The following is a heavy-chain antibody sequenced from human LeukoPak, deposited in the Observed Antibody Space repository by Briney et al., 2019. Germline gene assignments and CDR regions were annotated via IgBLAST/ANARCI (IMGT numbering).Heavy chain of an antibody. J-gene: IGHJ4*02. V-gene: IGHV5-51*07. D-gene: IGHD1-26*01. CDR1: GYSFSNYW. CDR2: IYPGDSDT. Sequence: GESLKISCKGSGYSFSNYWIGWVHQMPGKGLEWMGIIYPGDSDTRYSPSFQGQVTISADKSISTAYLQWSSLKASDTAMYYCTRVVLSGSYPLCDYWGQGTLVTVSS. CDR3: TRVVLSGSYPLCDY.